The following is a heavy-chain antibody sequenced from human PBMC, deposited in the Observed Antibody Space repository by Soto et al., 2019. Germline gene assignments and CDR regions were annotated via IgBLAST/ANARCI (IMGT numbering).Heavy chain of an antibody. CDR3: ARVDSGITMIVEDAFDI. CDR1: GYSFTSYW. J-gene: IGHJ3*02. D-gene: IGHD3-22*01. Sequence: PGESLKISCKGSGYSFTSYWIGWVRQMPGKGLEWMGIIYPGDSDTRYSPSFQGQVTLSADKSISTAYLQWSSLKASDTAMYYCARVDSGITMIVEDAFDIWGQGTMVTVSS. CDR2: IYPGDSDT. V-gene: IGHV5-51*01.